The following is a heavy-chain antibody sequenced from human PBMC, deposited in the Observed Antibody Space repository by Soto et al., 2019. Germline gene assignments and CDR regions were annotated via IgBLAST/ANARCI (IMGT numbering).Heavy chain of an antibody. V-gene: IGHV3-21*01. J-gene: IGHJ4*02. CDR2: ISGSSTYI. D-gene: IGHD5-12*01. CDR1: GFTFSTYS. CDR3: ARDDKRGYDFGY. Sequence: EVQLVESGGGLVKPGGSLRLSCAASGFTFSTYSINWVRQAPGKGLEWVSSISGSSTYIFYADSVKGRVTISRDNAKNSLYLQMNSLRAEDTAVYYCARDDKRGYDFGYWGQGTLVTVSS.